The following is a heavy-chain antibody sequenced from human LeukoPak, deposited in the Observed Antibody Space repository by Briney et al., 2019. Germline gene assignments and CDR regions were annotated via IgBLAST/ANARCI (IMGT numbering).Heavy chain of an antibody. CDR2: ISGSGGST. J-gene: IGHJ4*02. CDR1: GFTFSSYA. CDR3: AKSRSGSANWALQIFDN. Sequence: GGSLRLSCAASGFTFSSYAMSWVRQAPGRGLEWVSAISGSGGSTYYADSVKGRFTISRDNSKNTLYLQMNSLRAEDTAVYYCAKSRSGSANWALQIFDNWGQGTLVTVSS. V-gene: IGHV3-23*01. D-gene: IGHD1-1*01.